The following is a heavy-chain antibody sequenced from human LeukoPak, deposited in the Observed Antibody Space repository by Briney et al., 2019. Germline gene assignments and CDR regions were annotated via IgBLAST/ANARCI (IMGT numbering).Heavy chain of an antibody. CDR2: VNHSGST. CDR3: ARGRSWAYYFDY. J-gene: IGHJ4*02. CDR1: GFTFSSYW. D-gene: IGHD1-26*01. V-gene: IGHV4-34*01. Sequence: PGGSLRLSCAASGFTFSSYWMSWVRQAPGKGLEWIGEVNHSGSTNYNPSLKSRVTISVDTSKNQFSLKLSSVTAADTAVYYCARGRSWAYYFDYWGQGTLVTVSS.